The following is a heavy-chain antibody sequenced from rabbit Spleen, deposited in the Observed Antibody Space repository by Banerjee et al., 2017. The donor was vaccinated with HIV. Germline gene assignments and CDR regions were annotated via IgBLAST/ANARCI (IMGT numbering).Heavy chain of an antibody. CDR2: IYAAGSGVT. CDR3: ASAYSDIYFDL. V-gene: IGHV1S40*01. Sequence: QSLEESGGDLVKPGASLTVTCTASGFSFSSFYYMCWVRQAPGKGLEWIACIYAAGSGVTYYASWAKGRFTISKTSSTTVTLQMTSLTAADTATYFCASAYSDIYFDLCGPGTLVTVS. J-gene: IGHJ4*01. D-gene: IGHD6-1*01. CDR1: GFSFSSFYY.